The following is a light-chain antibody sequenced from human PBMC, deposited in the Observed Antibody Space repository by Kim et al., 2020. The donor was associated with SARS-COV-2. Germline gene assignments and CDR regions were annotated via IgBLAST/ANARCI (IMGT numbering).Light chain of an antibody. CDR3: QQYAGLPRT. Sequence: EIVLTQSPGTLSLSPGERATLSCRASQSVRSSYLAWYQQKPGQAPRLFMYDASTRATGIPDRFSGSGSGTDFTLTISRLEPEDFAVYYCQQYAGLPRTFGQGTKVEIK. CDR1: QSVRSSY. J-gene: IGKJ1*01. V-gene: IGKV3-20*01. CDR2: DAS.